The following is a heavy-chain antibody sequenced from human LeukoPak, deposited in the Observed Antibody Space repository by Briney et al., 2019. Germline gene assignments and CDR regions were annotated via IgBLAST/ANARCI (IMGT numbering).Heavy chain of an antibody. CDR1: GGSISSYY. Sequence: SETLSLTCTVSGGSISSYYWSWIRQPAGKGLEWIGRVYSSGSTNYNPSLRSRVTMSVDTSKSQFSLKLSSASAADTAVYYCARDEAAAGRVFDYWGQGALVTVSS. D-gene: IGHD6-13*01. J-gene: IGHJ4*02. V-gene: IGHV4-4*07. CDR2: VYSSGST. CDR3: ARDEAAAGRVFDY.